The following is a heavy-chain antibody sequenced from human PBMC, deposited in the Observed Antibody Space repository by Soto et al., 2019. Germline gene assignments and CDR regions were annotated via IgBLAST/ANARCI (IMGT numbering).Heavy chain of an antibody. D-gene: IGHD2-21*02. CDR2: IDSDGSSP. J-gene: IGHJ5*02. V-gene: IGHV3-74*01. Sequence: EVQLVESGGGLVQPGGSLTLSCAASGFTFSSYWMHWVRQVPGKGLVWVSRIDSDGSSPGYAESVKGRFTISRDNAKNTLYLQMNRLRVEDTAVYYCVRDLIQGDDTIGTWFDPWGQGTLVTVSS. CDR3: VRDLIQGDDTIGTWFDP. CDR1: GFTFSSYW.